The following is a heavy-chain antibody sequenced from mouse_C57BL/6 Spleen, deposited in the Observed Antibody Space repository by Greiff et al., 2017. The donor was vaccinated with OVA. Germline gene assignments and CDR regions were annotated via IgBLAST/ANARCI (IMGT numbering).Heavy chain of an antibody. CDR2: INPNNGGT. CDR3: AIQGGYGNWFAY. V-gene: IGHV1-26*01. D-gene: IGHD2-1*01. Sequence: EVQLQQSGPELVKPGASVKISCKASGYTFTDYYMNWVKQSHGKSLEWIGDINPNNGGTSYNQKCKGKATLTVDKSSSTAYMELRSLTSEDSAVYYCAIQGGYGNWFAYWGQGTLVTVSA. CDR1: GYTFTDYY. J-gene: IGHJ3*01.